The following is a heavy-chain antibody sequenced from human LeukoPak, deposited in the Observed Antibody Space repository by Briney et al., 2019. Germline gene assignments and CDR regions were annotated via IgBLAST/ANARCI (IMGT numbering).Heavy chain of an antibody. J-gene: IGHJ3*02. CDR3: ARKYYDILTGSEDAFDI. Sequence: SETLSLTCAVYGGSFSGYYWSWIRQPPEKGLEWIGEINHSGSTNYNPSLKSRVTISVDTSKNQFSLKLSSVTAADTAVYYCARKYYDILTGSEDAFDIWGQGTIVTVSS. CDR1: GGSFSGYY. V-gene: IGHV4-34*01. D-gene: IGHD3-9*01. CDR2: INHSGST.